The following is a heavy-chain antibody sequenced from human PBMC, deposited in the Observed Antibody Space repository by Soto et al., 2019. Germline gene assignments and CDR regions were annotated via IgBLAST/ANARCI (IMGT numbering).Heavy chain of an antibody. CDR2: IYHSGST. CDR3: ARAPDYYDSSGYYY. J-gene: IGHJ4*02. D-gene: IGHD3-22*01. V-gene: IGHV4-4*02. CDR1: GGSISSSNW. Sequence: SETLSLTCAVSGGSISSSNWWSWVRQPPGKGLEWIGEIYHSGSTNYNPSLKSRVTISVDKSKNQFSLKLSSVAAADTAVYYCARAPDYYDSSGYYYWGQGTRVTVSS.